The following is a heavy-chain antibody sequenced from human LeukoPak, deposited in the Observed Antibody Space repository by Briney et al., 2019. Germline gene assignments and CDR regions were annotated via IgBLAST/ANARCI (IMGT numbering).Heavy chain of an antibody. CDR3: AKAGGSGWSIHFDY. V-gene: IGHV3-23*01. D-gene: IGHD6-19*01. CDR1: GFTFSSYA. J-gene: IGHJ4*02. Sequence: AGGSLRLSCAASGFTFSSYAMSWVRQAPGKGLEWVSAISGSGGSTYYADSVKGRFTISRDNSKNTLYLQMNSLRAEDTAVYYCAKAGGSGWSIHFDYWGQGTLVTVSS. CDR2: ISGSGGST.